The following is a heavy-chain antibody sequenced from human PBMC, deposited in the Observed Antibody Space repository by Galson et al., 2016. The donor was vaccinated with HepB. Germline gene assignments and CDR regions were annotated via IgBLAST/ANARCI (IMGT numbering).Heavy chain of an antibody. D-gene: IGHD6-13*01. CDR1: GFTFSDYW. J-gene: IGHJ6*02. V-gene: IGHV3-74*01. CDR2: ISGDGNST. Sequence: SLRLSCAVSGFTFSDYWMRWVRQAPGKGLMWVSRISGDGNSTSYADSVKGRFTISRDNAKNTLYLQLNSPRGEDTAVYYCTRAVYSSSWLLYYGMDVWGQGTTVTVSS. CDR3: TRAVYSSSWLLYYGMDV.